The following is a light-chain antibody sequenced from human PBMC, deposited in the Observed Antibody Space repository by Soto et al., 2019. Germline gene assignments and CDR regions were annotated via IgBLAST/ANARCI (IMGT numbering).Light chain of an antibody. CDR3: QQSHSTPCT. V-gene: IGKV1-39*01. J-gene: IGKJ2*02. Sequence: DIQMTQSQSSLSASVRDRVTITCRASQSISTYLNWYQHKSGKAPKLLIYGASRLQSGVPSRFSGSGSGTDFSLTINSLQPEDFATYYCQQSHSTPCTFGQGTKMEIK. CDR1: QSISTY. CDR2: GAS.